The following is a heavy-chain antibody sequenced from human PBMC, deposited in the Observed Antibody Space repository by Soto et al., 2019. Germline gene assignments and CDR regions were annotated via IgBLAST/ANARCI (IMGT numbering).Heavy chain of an antibody. D-gene: IGHD6-13*01. CDR3: ARMYRSSCEY. J-gene: IGHJ4*02. V-gene: IGHV3-23*01. Sequence: EVQLLESGGDLVQPGGYLRLSCAASGFTFSTYAMRWVRQAPGKGLEWVSSITGSGDRTYYADSVKGRFTISRDNSQTTLHLQMNSLRAEDTAVYYCARMYRSSCEYWVQGTRVIVSS. CDR2: ITGSGDRT. CDR1: GFTFSTYA.